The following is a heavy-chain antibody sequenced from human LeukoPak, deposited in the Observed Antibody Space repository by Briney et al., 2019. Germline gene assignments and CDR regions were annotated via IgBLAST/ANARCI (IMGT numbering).Heavy chain of an antibody. CDR3: ARADYGDYHAFDI. CDR1: GFTFSSYG. D-gene: IGHD4-17*01. CDR2: IWYDGSNK. Sequence: GGSLRLSCAASGFTFSSYGMHWVRQAPGKGPEWVAVIWYDGSNKYYADSVKGRFTISRDNSKNTLYLQMNSLRAEDTAVYYCARADYGDYHAFDIWGQGTMVTVSS. J-gene: IGHJ3*02. V-gene: IGHV3-33*01.